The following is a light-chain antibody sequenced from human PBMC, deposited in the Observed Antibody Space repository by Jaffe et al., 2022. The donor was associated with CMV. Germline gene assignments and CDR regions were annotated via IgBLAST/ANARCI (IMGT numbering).Light chain of an antibody. V-gene: IGLV3-21*04. CDR3: QVWDSSSRFV. J-gene: IGLJ1*01. CDR2: YDS. CDR1: NIEGKN. Sequence: SYVLTQPPSLSVAPGKTARIPCGGDNIEGKNVQWYQQKPGQAPMLVIYYDSDRPSGIPERFSGSNSGNTATLTITRVEAGDEADYYCQVWDSSSRFVFGAGTKVTVL.